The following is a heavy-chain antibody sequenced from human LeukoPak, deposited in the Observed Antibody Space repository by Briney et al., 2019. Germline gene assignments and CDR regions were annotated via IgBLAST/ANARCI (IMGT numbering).Heavy chain of an antibody. Sequence: SETLSLTCAVYGGSFSGYYWSWIRQPPGKGLEWIGEINHSGSTNYNPSLKSRVTISVDTSKNQFSLKLSSVTAADTAVYCCARSPTGRPAARSRSFDYWGQGTLVTVSS. V-gene: IGHV4-34*01. CDR1: GGSFSGYY. D-gene: IGHD2-2*01. CDR3: ARSPTGRPAARSRSFDY. CDR2: INHSGST. J-gene: IGHJ4*02.